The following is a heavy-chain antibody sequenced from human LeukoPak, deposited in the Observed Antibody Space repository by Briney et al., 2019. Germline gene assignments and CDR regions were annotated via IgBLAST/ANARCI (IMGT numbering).Heavy chain of an antibody. V-gene: IGHV3-74*01. CDR1: GFTFSSYW. D-gene: IGHD6-6*01. CDR3: ARAGREYSSSRYYYYYYMDV. CDR2: INSNGSST. Sequence: GGSLRLSCAASGFTFSSYWMHWVRQAPGKGLVWVSRINSNGSSTSYADSVKGRFTISRDNAKNTLYLQMNSLRAEDTAVYYCARAGREYSSSRYYYYYYMDVWGKGTTVTVSS. J-gene: IGHJ6*03.